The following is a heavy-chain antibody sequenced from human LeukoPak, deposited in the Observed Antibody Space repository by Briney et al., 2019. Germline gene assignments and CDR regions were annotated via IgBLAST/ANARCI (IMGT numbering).Heavy chain of an antibody. CDR3: ARDRVVGYSSSTSCYGYYFDY. V-gene: IGHV3-21*01. D-gene: IGHD2-2*03. CDR2: ISSSSSYI. Sequence: GGSLRLSCAASGFTFSSYSINWVRQAPGKGLEWVSSISSSSSYIYYADSVKGRFTISRDNAKDSLYLQMNSLRAEDTAVYYCARDRVVGYSSSTSCYGYYFDYWGQGTLVTVSS. J-gene: IGHJ4*02. CDR1: GFTFSSYS.